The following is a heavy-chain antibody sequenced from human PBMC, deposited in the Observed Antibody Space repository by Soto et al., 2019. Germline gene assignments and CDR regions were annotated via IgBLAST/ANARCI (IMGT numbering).Heavy chain of an antibody. Sequence: SETLSLTCTVSGGSISSYYWSWIRQPPGKGLEWIGYIYYSGSTNYNPSLKSRVTISVDTSKNQFSLKLSSVTAADTVVYYCARQIGYSNQNWFDPWGQGTLVTVSS. CDR1: GGSISSYY. V-gene: IGHV4-59*08. CDR2: IYYSGST. J-gene: IGHJ5*02. D-gene: IGHD4-4*01. CDR3: ARQIGYSNQNWFDP.